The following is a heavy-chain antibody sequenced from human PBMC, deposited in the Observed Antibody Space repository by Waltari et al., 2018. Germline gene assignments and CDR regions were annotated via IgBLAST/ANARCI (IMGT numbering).Heavy chain of an antibody. Sequence: QVQLVESGGGVVQPGMSLRLSCAASGFTFSSYGLHWVRPAPGKGLEWVAVIWYDGTNKYYADSVKGRFTISRDNSKNTLYLQMNSLRAEDTAVYYCAKGGAIINYYYYMDVWGKGTTVTVSS. V-gene: IGHV3-33*06. CDR2: IWYDGTNK. CDR1: GFTFSSYG. D-gene: IGHD3-10*01. J-gene: IGHJ6*03. CDR3: AKGGAIINYYYYMDV.